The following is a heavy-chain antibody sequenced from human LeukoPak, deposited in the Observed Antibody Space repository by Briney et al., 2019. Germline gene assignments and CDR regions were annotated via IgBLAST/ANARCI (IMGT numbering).Heavy chain of an antibody. Sequence: SETLSLTCTVSGGSINSSTYYWDWIRQPPGKGLEWIGSIYYSGSTYYNPSLKSRVTISVDTSKSQFSLKLSSVTAADTALYYCARGDTAMAPWGQGTLVTVSS. J-gene: IGHJ5*02. V-gene: IGHV4-39*07. CDR2: IYYSGST. CDR1: GGSINSSTYY. CDR3: ARGDTAMAP. D-gene: IGHD5-18*01.